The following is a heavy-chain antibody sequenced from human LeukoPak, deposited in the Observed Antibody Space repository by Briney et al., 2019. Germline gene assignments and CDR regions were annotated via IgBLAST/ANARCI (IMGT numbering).Heavy chain of an antibody. D-gene: IGHD6-13*01. CDR2: ISSSSAYI. CDR3: ARLEAAVFDY. CDR1: GFTFSSYN. J-gene: IGHJ4*02. V-gene: IGHV3-21*01. Sequence: GGSLRLSCAASGFTFSSYNMNWVRQAPGKGLEWVSSISSSSAYIYYADSVKGRFTISRDNAKNSLYLQMNSLRAEDTAVYYCARLEAAVFDYWGQGTLVTVSS.